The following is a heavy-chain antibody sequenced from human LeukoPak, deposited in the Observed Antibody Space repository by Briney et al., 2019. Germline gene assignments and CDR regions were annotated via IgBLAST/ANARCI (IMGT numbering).Heavy chain of an antibody. Sequence: GGSLRLSCVASGFTFGHNGMHWVRQAPGKGLEWLTVITYDGATTNYVDTVKGRFTISRDNSENTVYLQMNSLRAEDTAVYYCAKSEGYCSGGSCYSRWFDPWGQGTLVTVSS. CDR1: GFTFGHNG. CDR2: ITYDGATT. CDR3: AKSEGYCSGGSCYSRWFDP. J-gene: IGHJ5*02. D-gene: IGHD2-15*01. V-gene: IGHV3-30*18.